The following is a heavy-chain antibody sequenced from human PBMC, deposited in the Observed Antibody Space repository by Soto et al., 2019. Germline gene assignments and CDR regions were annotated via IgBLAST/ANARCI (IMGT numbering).Heavy chain of an antibody. CDR1: GYTFTSYG. CDR3: ARESGSHYYYYGMDV. Sequence: ASVKVSCKASGYTFTSYGMNWVRQAPGRGLEWMGWINPGNGNTKYSQKFQGWVTMTRDTSISTAYMELSRLRSDDTAVYYCARESGSHYYYYGMDVWGQGTTVTVSS. V-gene: IGHV1-2*04. J-gene: IGHJ6*02. D-gene: IGHD1-26*01. CDR2: INPGNGNT.